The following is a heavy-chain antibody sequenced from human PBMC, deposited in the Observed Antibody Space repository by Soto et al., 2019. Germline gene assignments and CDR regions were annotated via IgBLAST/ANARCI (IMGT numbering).Heavy chain of an antibody. Sequence: ASVKVSCKASGYTFTSYYMHWVRQAPGQGLEWMGMISAYNGSANYAQKFQGRVTITADESTSTAYMELSSLRSEDTAVYYCARKTYYYGSGGMDVWGQGTTVTVSS. V-gene: IGHV1-46*01. CDR3: ARKTYYYGSGGMDV. J-gene: IGHJ6*02. D-gene: IGHD3-10*01. CDR2: ISAYNGSA. CDR1: GYTFTSYY.